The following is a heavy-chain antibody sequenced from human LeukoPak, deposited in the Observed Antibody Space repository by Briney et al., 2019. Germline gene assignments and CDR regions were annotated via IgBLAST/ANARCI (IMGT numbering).Heavy chain of an antibody. CDR3: ARDLWGCSGGSCYWSWFDP. J-gene: IGHJ5*02. D-gene: IGHD2-15*01. CDR1: GGSISSSNW. CDR2: IYHSGST. Sequence: SGTLSLTCAVSGGSISSSNWWSWVRQPPGKELEWIGEIYHSGSTNYNPSLKSRVTISVDKSKNQFSLKLTSVTAADTAVYFCARDLWGCSGGSCYWSWFDPWGQGTLVTVSS. V-gene: IGHV4-4*02.